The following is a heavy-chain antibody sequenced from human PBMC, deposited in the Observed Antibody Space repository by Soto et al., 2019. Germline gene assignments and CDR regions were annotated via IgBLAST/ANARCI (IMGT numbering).Heavy chain of an antibody. CDR2: IYGNGGGI. J-gene: IGHJ4*02. Sequence: PGGSLRLSCTASGLPHSSFAMMWVRQAPGKGLECVSGIYGNGGGIEYADSVKGRFTISRDKSKNTVYLQMTDLRADDTAVYYCAKDAVYNDGLWLMDHWGQGTQVTVSS. CDR1: GLPHSSFA. CDR3: AKDAVYNDGLWLMDH. D-gene: IGHD2-21*01. V-gene: IGHV3-23*01.